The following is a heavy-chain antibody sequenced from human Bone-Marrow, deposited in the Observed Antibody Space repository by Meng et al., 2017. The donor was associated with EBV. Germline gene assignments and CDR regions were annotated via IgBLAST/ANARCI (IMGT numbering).Heavy chain of an antibody. CDR2: INTNTGNP. J-gene: IGHJ5*02. V-gene: IGHV7-4-1*02. CDR1: GYTFTSYA. D-gene: IGHD2-15*01. Sequence: QVHVVESGDELKKPWASVKVSCKASGYTFTSYAMNWVRQDPGQGLEWMGWINTNTGNPTYAQGFTGRFVFSLDTSVSTAYLQISSLKAEDTAVYYCARARVLLWEGWFDPWGQGTLVTVSS. CDR3: ARARVLLWEGWFDP.